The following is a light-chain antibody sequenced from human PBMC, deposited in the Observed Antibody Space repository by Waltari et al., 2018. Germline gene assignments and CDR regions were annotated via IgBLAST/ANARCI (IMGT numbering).Light chain of an antibody. V-gene: IGKV1-39*01. CDR3: QQSYSTPYT. CDR2: AAS. J-gene: IGKJ2*01. CDR1: QSISSY. Sequence: DIQMTQSPSSLSASVGDRVTITCRASQSISSYLHWYQQKPGKAPKLLIYAASSLQSGVPSSFSGSGSGTDFTLTISSLQPEDFATYYCQQSYSTPYTFGQGTKLEIK.